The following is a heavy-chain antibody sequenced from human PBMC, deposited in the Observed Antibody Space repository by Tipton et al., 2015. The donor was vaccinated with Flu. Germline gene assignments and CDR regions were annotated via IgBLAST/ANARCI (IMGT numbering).Heavy chain of an antibody. CDR2: INPNSGGT. Sequence: QLVQSGAEVKKPGASVKVSCKASGYTFTGYYMHWVRQAPGQGLEWMGRINPNSGGTNYAQKFQGRVTMTRDTSISTAYMELSRLRSDDTAVYYCARGLPYYYDSWNYWYFDLWGRGTLVTVSS. D-gene: IGHD3-22*01. CDR1: GYTFTGYY. CDR3: ARGLPYYYDSWNYWYFDL. V-gene: IGHV1-2*06. J-gene: IGHJ2*01.